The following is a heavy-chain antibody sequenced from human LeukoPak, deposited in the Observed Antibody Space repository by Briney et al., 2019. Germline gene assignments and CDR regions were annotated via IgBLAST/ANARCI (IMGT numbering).Heavy chain of an antibody. V-gene: IGHV3-23*01. Sequence: PGGSLRLSCAAAGFTFSSYAMSWVRQPPGRGLEWVSAISGSGGSTYYADSVKGRFTISRDNSKNTLYLQMNSLRAEDTAVYYCAKDLAYCSGGSCYSAGYYYGMDVWGQGTTVTVSS. CDR2: ISGSGGST. CDR3: AKDLAYCSGGSCYSAGYYYGMDV. D-gene: IGHD2-15*01. CDR1: GFTFSSYA. J-gene: IGHJ6*02.